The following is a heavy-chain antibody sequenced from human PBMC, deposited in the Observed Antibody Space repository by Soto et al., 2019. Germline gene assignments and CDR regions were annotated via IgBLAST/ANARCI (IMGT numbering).Heavy chain of an antibody. D-gene: IGHD3-10*01. V-gene: IGHV1-69*08. Sequence: QVQLVQSGAEVKKPGSSVKVSCKASGGTFSSYTISWVRQAPGQGLEWMGRFVPILGLAHYAQKFQGRVTITADKSTSTAYMELNSLRSDDTAVYYCARDVGSGVDPWGQGTLVTVSS. CDR1: GGTFSSYT. CDR3: ARDVGSGVDP. CDR2: FVPILGLA. J-gene: IGHJ5*02.